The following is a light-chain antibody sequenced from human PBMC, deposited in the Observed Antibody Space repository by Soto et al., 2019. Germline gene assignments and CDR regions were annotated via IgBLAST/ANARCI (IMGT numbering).Light chain of an antibody. J-gene: IGKJ4*01. V-gene: IGKV1-5*03. CDR2: QAT. CDR3: QHYSIFPLT. Sequence: DIQMTQSPSTLSASVGDRVTITCRASQTISFWLAWYQQKPGQVPKLLIYQATSLESGDPSRFSGSGFGTEFTLTINSLQPDDFATYYCQHYSIFPLTFGGGTKVEIK. CDR1: QTISFW.